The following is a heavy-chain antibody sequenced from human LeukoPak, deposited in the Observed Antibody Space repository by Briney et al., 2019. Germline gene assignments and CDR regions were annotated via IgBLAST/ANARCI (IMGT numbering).Heavy chain of an antibody. CDR3: ARDLLTTLDY. J-gene: IGHJ4*02. V-gene: IGHV4-59*12. CDR2: IQYSGTT. Sequence: SETLFLTCTVSGGSISRYYWSWIRQSPGKGLEWIAYIQYSGTTNYNPSLKSRVTLSVDTSKSQFSLKLSSVTAADTAVYYCARDLLTTLDYWGQGTLVTVSS. CDR1: GGSISRYY. D-gene: IGHD2-15*01.